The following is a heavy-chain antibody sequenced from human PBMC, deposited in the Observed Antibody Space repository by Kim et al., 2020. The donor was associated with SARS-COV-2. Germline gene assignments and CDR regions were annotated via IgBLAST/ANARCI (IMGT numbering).Heavy chain of an antibody. CDR2: IKQDGSEK. CDR1: GFTFSSYW. V-gene: IGHV3-7*01. D-gene: IGHD3-3*01. Sequence: GGSLRLSYAASGFTFSSYWMSWVRQAPGKGLEWVANIKQDGSEKYYVDSVKGRFTISRDNAKNSLYLQMNSLRAEDTAVYYCARDQRRTIFGVVIMGDWFDPWGQGTLVTVSS. CDR3: ARDQRRTIFGVVIMGDWFDP. J-gene: IGHJ5*02.